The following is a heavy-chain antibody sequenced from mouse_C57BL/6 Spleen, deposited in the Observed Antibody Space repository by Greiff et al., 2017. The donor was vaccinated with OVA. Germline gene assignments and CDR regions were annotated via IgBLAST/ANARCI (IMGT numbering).Heavy chain of an antibody. D-gene: IGHD2-1*01. CDR3: ERGHYGKGAMDY. J-gene: IGHJ4*01. CDR2: IDPGDGDT. V-gene: IGHV1-82*01. Sequence: QVQLKQSGPELVKPGASVKISCKASGYAFSSSWMNWVKQRPGKGLEWIGRIDPGDGDTNYNGKFKGKTTLTADKSSSTAYMQHSSMTSEDSAVYFAERGHYGKGAMDYWGQGTSVTVSS. CDR1: GYAFSSSW.